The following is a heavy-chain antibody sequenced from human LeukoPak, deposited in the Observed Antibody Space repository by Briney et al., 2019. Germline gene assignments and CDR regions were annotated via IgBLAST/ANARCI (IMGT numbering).Heavy chain of an antibody. CDR3: ARQYSGSYYFDY. D-gene: IGHD1-26*01. V-gene: IGHV4-31*03. CDR1: GGSISSGGYY. CDR2: IYYSGST. J-gene: IGHJ4*02. Sequence: SETLSLTCTVSGGSISSGGYYWSWIRQHPGKGLEWIGCIYYSGSTYYNPSLKSRVTISVDTSKNQFSLKLSSVTAADTAVYYCARQYSGSYYFDYWGQGTLVTVSS.